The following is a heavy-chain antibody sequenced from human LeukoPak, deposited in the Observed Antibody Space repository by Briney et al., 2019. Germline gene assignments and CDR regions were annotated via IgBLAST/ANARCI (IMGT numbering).Heavy chain of an antibody. CDR3: ATLGYCSGGSCSQADY. CDR2: INPSSGGT. V-gene: IGHV1-2*02. J-gene: IGHJ4*02. Sequence: ASVKVSRKASGYTFIDYYIHWVRQAPGQGLEWMGWINPSSGGTNYAQKFQGRVTMTRDTSISTAYMELSRLTSDDTAVYYCATLGYCSGGSCSQADYWGQGTLVTVSA. D-gene: IGHD2-15*01. CDR1: GYTFIDYY.